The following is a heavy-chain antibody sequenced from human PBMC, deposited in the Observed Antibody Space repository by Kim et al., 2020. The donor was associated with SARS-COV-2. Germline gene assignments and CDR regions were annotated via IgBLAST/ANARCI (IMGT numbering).Heavy chain of an antibody. D-gene: IGHD3-9*01. CDR2: ITTSSTYT. J-gene: IGHJ6*02. Sequence: GGSLRLSCAASGFSISEYYMNWIRQAPGKGLEWLSDITTSSTYTNYADSVKGRFTISRDDAQNSLYLQMSSLRAEDTAVYYCARSRLKDFSHTHTDWYSGLDVWGQGTTVTVSS. CDR1: GFSISEYY. CDR3: ARSRLKDFSHTHTDWYSGLDV. V-gene: IGHV3-11*06.